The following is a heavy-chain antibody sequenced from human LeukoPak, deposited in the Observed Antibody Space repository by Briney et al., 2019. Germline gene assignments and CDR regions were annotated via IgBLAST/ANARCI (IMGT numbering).Heavy chain of an antibody. CDR1: GYTFTSYD. D-gene: IGHD3-10*01. CDR2: TNPNSGNT. J-gene: IGHJ6*03. Sequence: EASVKVSCKASGYTFTSYDINWVRQATGQGLEWMGWTNPNSGNTGYAQKFQGRVTMTRNTSISTAYMELSSLRSEDTAVYYCARGPYGSGSYVYYYYYYMDVWGKGTTVTISS. V-gene: IGHV1-8*02. CDR3: ARGPYGSGSYVYYYYYYMDV.